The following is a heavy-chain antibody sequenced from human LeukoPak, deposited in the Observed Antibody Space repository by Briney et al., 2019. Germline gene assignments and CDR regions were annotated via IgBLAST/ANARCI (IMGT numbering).Heavy chain of an antibody. J-gene: IGHJ4*02. CDR1: GYTFTRYA. Sequence: GASVKVSCKASGYTFTRYAMNWVRQAPGQGLEWMGWINTNTGNPTYAQDFTGRFVLSLDTSVSTAYLQISSLKAEDTAVYYCARDGAVASFDYWGQGTLVTVSS. CDR2: INTNTGNP. D-gene: IGHD6-19*01. CDR3: ARDGAVASFDY. V-gene: IGHV7-4-1*02.